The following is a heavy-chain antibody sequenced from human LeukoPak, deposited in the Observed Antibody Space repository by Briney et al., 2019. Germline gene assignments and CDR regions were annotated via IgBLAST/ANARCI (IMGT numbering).Heavy chain of an antibody. CDR3: ARDWDHNWNDTPDYFDY. V-gene: IGHV3-21*01. J-gene: IGHJ4*02. CDR1: GFTFSSYS. CDR2: ISSSSSYI. Sequence: PGGSLRLSCAASGFTFSSYSMNWVRQAPGKGLEWVSSISSSSSYIYYADSVKGGFTISRDNAKNSLYLQMNSLRAEDTAVYYCARDWDHNWNDTPDYFDYWGQGTLVTVSS. D-gene: IGHD1-1*01.